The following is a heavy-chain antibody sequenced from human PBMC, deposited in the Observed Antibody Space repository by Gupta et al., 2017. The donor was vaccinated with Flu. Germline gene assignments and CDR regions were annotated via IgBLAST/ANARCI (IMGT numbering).Heavy chain of an antibody. Sequence: MRGWRHAPGQSLEWMGWINGGNGDRKYSQQFQDRVTISRDTSASTAYLELSSLRSEDTAVYYCARALTGTIDYWGQGTLVTVSS. V-gene: IGHV1-3*01. J-gene: IGHJ4*02. CDR2: INGGNGDR. CDR3: ARALTGTIDY. D-gene: IGHD7-27*01.